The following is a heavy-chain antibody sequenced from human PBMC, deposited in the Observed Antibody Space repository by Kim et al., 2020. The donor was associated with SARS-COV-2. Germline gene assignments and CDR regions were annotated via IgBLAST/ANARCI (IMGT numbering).Heavy chain of an antibody. CDR2: INTDTGNP. V-gene: IGHV7-4-1*02. CDR3: ARFIWGSYRYTDS. J-gene: IGHJ4*02. Sequence: ASVKVSCKASGYTFTNYVISWVRQAPGQGLEWMGWINTDTGNPTYAQAFTGRFVFSVDTSVSTTYLQISSLKAEDTALYYCARFIWGSYRYTDSWGQGPLVTVSS. CDR1: GYTFTNYV. D-gene: IGHD3-16*02.